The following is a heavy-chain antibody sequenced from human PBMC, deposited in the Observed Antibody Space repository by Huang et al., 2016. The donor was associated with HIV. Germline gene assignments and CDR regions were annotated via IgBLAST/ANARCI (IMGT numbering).Heavy chain of an antibody. J-gene: IGHJ4*02. CDR1: GYTFSTYS. CDR3: VRDSSSGLQLRY. D-gene: IGHD3-22*01. V-gene: IGHV3-48*01. CDR2: ISKTSGAT. Sequence: EVQLVESGGGLAQPGGSLRLSCVASGYTFSTYSMNWVRQAPGKGLEWVSHISKTSGATSYAESVKGRFTVSRDNVKNSLYLQMNRLRVEDTAMYYCVRDSSSGLQLRYWGQGALVIVS.